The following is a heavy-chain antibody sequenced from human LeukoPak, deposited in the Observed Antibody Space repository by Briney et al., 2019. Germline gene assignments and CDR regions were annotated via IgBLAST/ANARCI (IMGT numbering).Heavy chain of an antibody. V-gene: IGHV4-39*01. J-gene: IGHJ4*02. Sequence: PSETLSLTCTVSGGSISSSSYYWGWIRQPPGKGLEWIGSIYYSGSTYYNPSLKSRVTISVDTSKNQFSLKLSSVTAADTAVYYCARSGIAVAWGQGTLVTVSS. CDR2: IYYSGST. CDR1: GGSISSSSYY. CDR3: ARSGIAVA. D-gene: IGHD6-19*01.